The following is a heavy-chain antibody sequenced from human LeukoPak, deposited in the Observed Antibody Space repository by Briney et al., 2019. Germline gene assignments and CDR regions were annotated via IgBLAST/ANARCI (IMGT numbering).Heavy chain of an antibody. D-gene: IGHD6-13*01. CDR2: TSYDGSNK. CDR1: GFTFSSYG. J-gene: IGHJ4*02. CDR3: AKVSIAAAGAYYFDY. Sequence: GGSLRLSCAASGFTFSSYGMHWVRQAPGKGLEWVAVTSYDGSNKYYADSVKGRFTISRDNSKNTLYLQMNSLRAEDTAVYYCAKVSIAAAGAYYFDYWGQGTLVTVSS. V-gene: IGHV3-30*18.